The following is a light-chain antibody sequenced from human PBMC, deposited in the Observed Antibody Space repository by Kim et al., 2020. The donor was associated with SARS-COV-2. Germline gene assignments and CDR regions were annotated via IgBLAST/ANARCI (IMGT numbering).Light chain of an antibody. CDR1: QTVLYNSNNKNY. CDR3: QQYYSTPLS. J-gene: IGKJ2*03. V-gene: IGKV4-1*01. CDR2: WAS. Sequence: RATLNCKSSQTVLYNSNNKNYLAWYQQKPGQAPKLLIYWASIRESGVSDRFSGSGSETDFTLTISSLQAEDVAVYYCQQYYSTPLSFGQGTKLEI.